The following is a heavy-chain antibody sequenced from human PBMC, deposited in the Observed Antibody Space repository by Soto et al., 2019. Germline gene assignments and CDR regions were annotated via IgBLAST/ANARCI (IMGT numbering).Heavy chain of an antibody. CDR2: ISSSSSTI. D-gene: IGHD6-13*01. Sequence: SLRLSCAASGFTFSSYSMNWVRQAPGKGLEWVSYISSSSSTIYYADSVKGRFTISRDNAKNSLYLQMNSLRDEDTAVYYCARDAYSSSWYMYFQHWGQGTLVTVSS. CDR1: GFTFSSYS. J-gene: IGHJ1*01. V-gene: IGHV3-48*02. CDR3: ARDAYSSSWYMYFQH.